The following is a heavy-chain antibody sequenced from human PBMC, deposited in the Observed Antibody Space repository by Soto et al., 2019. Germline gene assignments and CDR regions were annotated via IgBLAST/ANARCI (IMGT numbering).Heavy chain of an antibody. CDR1: GGSVSSGSYY. V-gene: IGHV4-61*01. D-gene: IGHD6-13*01. CDR3: ARAAAAGSYYGMDV. Sequence: TETLSLTCTVSGGSVSSGSYYWSWIRQPPGKGLEWIGYIYYSGSTNYNPSLKSRVTISVDTSKNQFSLKLSSVTAADTAVYYCARAAAAGSYYGMDVWGQGTTVTVSS. J-gene: IGHJ6*02. CDR2: IYYSGST.